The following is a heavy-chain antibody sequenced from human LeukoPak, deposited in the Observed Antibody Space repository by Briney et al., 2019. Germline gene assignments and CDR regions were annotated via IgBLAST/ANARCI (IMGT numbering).Heavy chain of an antibody. J-gene: IGHJ4*02. V-gene: IGHV4-34*01. CDR1: GGSFSGYY. CDR2: INHSGST. CDR3: GRGAHDFWCGYWGPGY. D-gene: IGHD3-3*01. Sequence: PSETLSLTCAVYGGSFSGYYWSWIRPPPGGGREWIGEINHSGSTNSNPSLKSRATISVNTSKNQFTLELSSVAAADTAVYYFGRGAHDFWCGYWGPGYWGQGALVTVSS.